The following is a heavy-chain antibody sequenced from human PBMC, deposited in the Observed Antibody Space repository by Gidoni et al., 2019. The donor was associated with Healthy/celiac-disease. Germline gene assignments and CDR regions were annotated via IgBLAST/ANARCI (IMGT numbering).Heavy chain of an antibody. CDR3: ARDLTIFGVVNIYYYYGMDV. D-gene: IGHD3-3*01. J-gene: IGHJ6*02. V-gene: IGHV1-46*01. CDR2: INTSGGST. Sequence: AEVKKPGASVKVSCKASEYTFTSYYMHWVRQVPGQGLEWMGIINTSGGSTSYAQNFQGRVTMTRDTSTSTVYMELSSLRSEDTAVYYCARDLTIFGVVNIYYYYGMDVWGQGTTVTVSS. CDR1: EYTFTSYY.